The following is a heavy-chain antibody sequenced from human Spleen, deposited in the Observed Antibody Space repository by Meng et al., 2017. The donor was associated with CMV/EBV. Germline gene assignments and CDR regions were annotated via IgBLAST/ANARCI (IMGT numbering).Heavy chain of an antibody. D-gene: IGHD3-3*01. V-gene: IGHV3-48*03. CDR3: ARDQDDDFWSGFPDTFAV. J-gene: IGHJ3*01. CDR2: ITASGDII. Sequence: GGSLRLSCAASGFTFSNYEMNWVRQAPGKGLEWISYITASGDIIYYADSVKGRFTISRDNAKNSLYLQMNSLRVEDTAVYYCARDQDDDFWSGFPDTFAVWGQGTMVTVSS. CDR1: GFTFSNYE.